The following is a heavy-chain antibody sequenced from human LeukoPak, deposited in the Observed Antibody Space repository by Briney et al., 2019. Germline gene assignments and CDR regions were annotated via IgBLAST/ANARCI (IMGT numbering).Heavy chain of an antibody. CDR2: IYHSGST. CDR1: GGSISSSNW. J-gene: IGHJ6*02. V-gene: IGHV4-4*02. CDR3: ARGQFPYYYYYGMDV. Sequence: PSETLSLTCAVSGGSISSSNWWSWVRQPPGKGLEWIGEIYHSGSTNYNPSLKSRVTISVDTSKNQFSLKLSSVTAADTAVYYCARGQFPYYYYYGMDVWGQGTTVTVSS.